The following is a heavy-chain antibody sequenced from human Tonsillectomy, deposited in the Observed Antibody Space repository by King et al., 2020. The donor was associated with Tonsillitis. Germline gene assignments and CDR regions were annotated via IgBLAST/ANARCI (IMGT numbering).Heavy chain of an antibody. V-gene: IGHV2-5*02. Sequence: QITLKESGPTLVRPTQPLTLTCTFSGFSLSTRGVGVGWIRQPPGGALDWLALIYWDDDKRYSPSLRSRLTITKDTSENQVVLKLTNMDPVDTATYYCVYTYFYDSGTSASYMDVWGNGTTVTVSS. CDR3: VYTYFYDSGTSASYMDV. J-gene: IGHJ6*03. CDR2: IYWDDDK. D-gene: IGHD3-10*01. CDR1: GFSLSTRGVG.